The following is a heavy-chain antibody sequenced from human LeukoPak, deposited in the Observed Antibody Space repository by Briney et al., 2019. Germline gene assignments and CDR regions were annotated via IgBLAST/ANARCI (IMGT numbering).Heavy chain of an antibody. J-gene: IGHJ5*02. CDR1: GFTFSSYA. D-gene: IGHD3-10*01. V-gene: IGHV3-23*01. CDR2: ISGSGGGT. CDR3: AKDTGGSGSYYNWYNWFDP. Sequence: GGSLRLSCAASGFTFSSYAMSWVRQAPGKGLEWVSAISGSGGGTYYADSVKGRFTISRDNSKNTLYLQMNSLRAEDTAVYYCAKDTGGSGSYYNWYNWFDPWGQGTLVTVSS.